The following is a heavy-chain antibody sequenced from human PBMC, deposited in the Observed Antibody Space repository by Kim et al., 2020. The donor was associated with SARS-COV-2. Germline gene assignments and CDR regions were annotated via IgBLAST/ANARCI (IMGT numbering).Heavy chain of an antibody. Sequence: GGSLRLSCAASGFTFSSYWMSWVRQAPGKGLECVANIKQDGSEKHYVDSVKGRFTISRDNAKNSLYLQMNSLRAEDTAVYYCARDHYYGSGSQVLDPWGQGTLVTVSS. J-gene: IGHJ5*02. V-gene: IGHV3-7*01. CDR3: ARDHYYGSGSQVLDP. CDR1: GFTFSSYW. D-gene: IGHD3-10*01. CDR2: IKQDGSEK.